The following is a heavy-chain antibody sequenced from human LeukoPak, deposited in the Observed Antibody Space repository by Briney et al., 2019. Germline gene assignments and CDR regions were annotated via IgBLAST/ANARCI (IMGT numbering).Heavy chain of an antibody. CDR3: ARGDCYVPQGMDV. J-gene: IGHJ6*02. Sequence: PGGSLRLSCAASGFTVSCNYMSWVRQAPGKGLEWVSVSYGGGSTYYADFVKSRFTISRDNSKNTLYLQMSSLRAEDTAVYYCARGDCYVPQGMDVWGQGTTVTVSS. V-gene: IGHV3-66*01. CDR1: GFTVSCNY. CDR2: SYGGGST. D-gene: IGHD2-21*02.